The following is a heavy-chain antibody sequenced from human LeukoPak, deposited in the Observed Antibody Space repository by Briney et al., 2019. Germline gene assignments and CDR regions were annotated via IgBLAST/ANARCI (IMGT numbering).Heavy chain of an antibody. Sequence: SGGSLRLSCAASGFTFSTYAMSWVRQIPGKGLEWVSAISGSDDGTYYADSVKGRFTISRDNSKNKLYLQMNSLRAEDTAVYYCARDTDSWYFDYWGQGTLVTVSS. CDR2: ISGSDDGT. V-gene: IGHV3-23*01. CDR3: ARDTDSWYFDY. CDR1: GFTFSTYA. D-gene: IGHD6-13*01. J-gene: IGHJ4*02.